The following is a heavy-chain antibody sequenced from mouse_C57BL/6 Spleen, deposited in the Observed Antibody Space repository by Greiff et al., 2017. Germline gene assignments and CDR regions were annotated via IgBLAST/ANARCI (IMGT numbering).Heavy chain of an antibody. V-gene: IGHV14-3*01. J-gene: IGHJ2*01. CDR3: ARGSLTGYYFDY. CDR1: GFNIKNTY. Sequence: EVQLQQSVAELVRPGASVKLSCTASGFNIKNTYMHWVKQRPEQGLEWIGRIDPANGNTKYAPKFQGKATITADTSSTTAYMQLISLTSEDTAIYYCARGSLTGYYFDYWGQGTTLTVSS. CDR2: IDPANGNT. D-gene: IGHD4-1*01.